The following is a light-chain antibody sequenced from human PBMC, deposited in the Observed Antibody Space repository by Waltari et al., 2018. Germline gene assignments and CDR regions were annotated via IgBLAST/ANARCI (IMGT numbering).Light chain of an antibody. CDR3: ALYRGSGIWV. CDR1: SGSFSSTSY. Sequence: QTVVTQEPSLSVSPGGTVTLTCTLHSGSFSSTSYATWYQPTPGHPPRTLVYKANARASVFPDRFSGSIHGNTAALTITGAQADDEYDYYCALYRGSGIWVFGGGTRLTVL. CDR2: KAN. V-gene: IGLV8-61*01. J-gene: IGLJ3*02.